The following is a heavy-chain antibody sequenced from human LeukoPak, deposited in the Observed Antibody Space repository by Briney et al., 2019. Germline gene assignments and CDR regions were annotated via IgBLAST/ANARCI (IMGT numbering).Heavy chain of an antibody. J-gene: IGHJ6*03. CDR2: IYYSGTT. D-gene: IGHD5-18*01. CDR3: ARTALGYSYYYYYMDV. V-gene: IGHV4-59*01. Sequence: SETLSLTCTVSGGSISSYYWSWIRQPPGKGLEWIGYIYYSGTTNYNPSLKSRVTMSLDTSKKQFSLKLSSVTAADTAVYYCARTALGYSYYYYYMDVWGKGTTVTVSS. CDR1: GGSISSYY.